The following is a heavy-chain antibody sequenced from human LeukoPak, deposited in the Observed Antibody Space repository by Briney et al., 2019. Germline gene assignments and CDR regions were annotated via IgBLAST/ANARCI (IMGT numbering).Heavy chain of an antibody. Sequence: GASVKVSCKASGYTFTSYDINWVRQATGQGLEWMGWMNPNSGNTGYAQKFQGRVTMTRNTSISTAYMELSSLRSEDTAVCYCARGVGGYSYGLGAYWFDPWGQGTLVTVSS. J-gene: IGHJ5*02. CDR1: GYTFTSYD. D-gene: IGHD5-18*01. CDR3: ARGVGGYSYGLGAYWFDP. CDR2: MNPNSGNT. V-gene: IGHV1-8*01.